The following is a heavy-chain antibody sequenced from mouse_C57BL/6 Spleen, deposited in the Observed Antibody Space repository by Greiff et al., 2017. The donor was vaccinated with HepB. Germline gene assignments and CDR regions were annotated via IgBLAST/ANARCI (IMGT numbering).Heavy chain of an antibody. J-gene: IGHJ2*01. Sequence: VQLQQSGAELARPGASVKLSCKASGYTFTSYGISWVKQRTGQGLEWIGEIYPRSGNTYYNEKFKGKATLTADKSSSKAYMELRSLTSEDSAVYFCARKDGYDGTRFDYWGQGTTLTVSS. CDR3: ARKDGYDGTRFDY. V-gene: IGHV1-81*01. CDR2: IYPRSGNT. D-gene: IGHD2-2*01. CDR1: GYTFTSYG.